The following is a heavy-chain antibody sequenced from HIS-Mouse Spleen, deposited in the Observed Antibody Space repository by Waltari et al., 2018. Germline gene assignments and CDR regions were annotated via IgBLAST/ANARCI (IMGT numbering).Heavy chain of an antibody. Sequence: EVQLLESGGGLVQPGGSLRLSCAASGFTFSSYAMSWVRQAPGKGGEWVSAIRGSGGRTYYADAVKGRFTISRDNSKNTLYLQMNSLRAEDTAVYYCAKSRGGDCYDYWGQGTLVTVSS. V-gene: IGHV3-23*01. CDR3: AKSRGGDCYDY. CDR2: IRGSGGRT. D-gene: IGHD2-21*01. CDR1: GFTFSSYA. J-gene: IGHJ4*02.